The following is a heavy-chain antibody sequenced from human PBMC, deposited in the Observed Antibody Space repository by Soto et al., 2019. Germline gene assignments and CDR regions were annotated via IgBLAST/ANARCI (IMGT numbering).Heavy chain of an antibody. V-gene: IGHV4-59*11. CDR3: VRGVAP. Sequence: SETLSLTCTVSGGSMSGHYWSWIRQPPGKGLEYIGHVFYNGSTYYNPSLRSRVTISADTSKSQFSLKLSTVTAADTAVYYCVRGVAPWGPGPLVTVSS. D-gene: IGHD2-15*01. CDR2: VFYNGST. J-gene: IGHJ5*02. CDR1: GGSMSGHY.